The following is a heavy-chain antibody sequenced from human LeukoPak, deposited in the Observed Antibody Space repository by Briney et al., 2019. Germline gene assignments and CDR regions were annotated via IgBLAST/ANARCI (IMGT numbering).Heavy chain of an antibody. J-gene: IGHJ4*02. CDR3: TPNWDYARSFDY. CDR1: GGSISSIRYY. Sequence: SETLSLTSTGSGGSISSIRYYSGGIRQPPGKGLEWIGSMHYSGSTYYNPSLKSRVTISVDMSKTQFSLKLTSVTAADTAAYYCTPNWDYARSFDYWGQETLVTVSS. V-gene: IGHV4-39*01. D-gene: IGHD1-7*01. CDR2: MHYSGST.